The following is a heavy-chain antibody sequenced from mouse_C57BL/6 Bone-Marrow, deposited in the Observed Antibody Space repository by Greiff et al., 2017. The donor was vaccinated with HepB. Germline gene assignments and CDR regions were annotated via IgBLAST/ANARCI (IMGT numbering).Heavy chain of an antibody. V-gene: IGHV1-52*01. Sequence: VQLQQPGAELVRPGYSVKLSCKASGYTFTSYWMQWVKQRPIQGLEWIGNIDPSDSETHYNQKFKDKATLTVDKSSSTAYMQLSSLTSVDSAVYYCARYYDYGHALDYGGQGPSVTVSA. CDR1: GYTFTSYW. D-gene: IGHD1-1*01. CDR2: IDPSDSET. CDR3: ARYYDYGHALDY. J-gene: IGHJ4*01.